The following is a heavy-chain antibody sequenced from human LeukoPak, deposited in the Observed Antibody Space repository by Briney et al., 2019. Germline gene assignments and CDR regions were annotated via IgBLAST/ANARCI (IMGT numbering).Heavy chain of an antibody. V-gene: IGHV1-46*01. J-gene: IGHJ6*02. CDR1: GYTFTSYY. D-gene: IGHD2-21*02. CDR3: ARDCGGDCYPSYYYGMDV. Sequence: ASVKVSCKASGYTFTSYYMHWVRQAPGQGLEWMGIINPSGGSTSYAQKFQGRVTMTRDTSTSTVYMELSSLRPEDTAVYYCARDCGGDCYPSYYYGMDVWGQGTTVTVSS. CDR2: INPSGGST.